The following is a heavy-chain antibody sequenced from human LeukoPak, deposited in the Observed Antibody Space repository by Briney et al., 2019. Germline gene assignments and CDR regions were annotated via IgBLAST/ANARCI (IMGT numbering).Heavy chain of an antibody. CDR2: ISYSGET. CDR3: ARIRYSFFDY. D-gene: IGHD2-15*01. CDR1: GGSIDNYF. V-gene: IGHV4-59*01. J-gene: IGHJ4*02. Sequence: PSETLSLTCTVSGGSIDNYFWTWVRQSPGKGLEWIGYISYSGETNYDPSLESRVTITIDTSKNQVSLKLTSVTTVDTAVYYCARIRYSFFDYWGQGALVTVSS.